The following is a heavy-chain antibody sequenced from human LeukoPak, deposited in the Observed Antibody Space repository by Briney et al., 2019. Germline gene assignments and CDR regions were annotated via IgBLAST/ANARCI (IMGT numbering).Heavy chain of an antibody. D-gene: IGHD5-18*01. CDR1: GGTFSSYA. J-gene: IGHJ4*02. V-gene: IGHV1-69*01. CDR3: ARDKRGYSYGYPY. Sequence: SVKVSCKASGGTFSSYAISWVRQAPGQGLEWMGGIIPIFGTANYAQKFQGRVTITADESTSTAYMELSSLRSEDTAVYYCARDKRGYSYGYPYWGQGTLVTVSS. CDR2: IIPIFGTA.